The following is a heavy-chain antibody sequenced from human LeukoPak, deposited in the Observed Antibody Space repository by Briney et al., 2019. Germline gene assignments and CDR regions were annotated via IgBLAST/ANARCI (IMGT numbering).Heavy chain of an antibody. D-gene: IGHD2-2*01. CDR3: ARDRSVVVPAHYYYYGMDV. CDR2: ISSYNGNT. J-gene: IGHJ6*04. CDR1: GYTFTSYG. Sequence: ASVMVFCKASGYTFTSYGISWVRQDPGQGLEWMGWISSYNGNTNYAQKLQGRVTMITDTSTSTSYMELRSLRSDDTAVYYCARDRSVVVPAHYYYYGMDVWGKGTTVTVSS. V-gene: IGHV1-18*04.